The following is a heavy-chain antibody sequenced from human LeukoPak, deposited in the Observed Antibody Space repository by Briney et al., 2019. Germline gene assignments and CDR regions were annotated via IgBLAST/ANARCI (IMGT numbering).Heavy chain of an antibody. D-gene: IGHD3-3*01. V-gene: IGHV3-74*01. CDR3: IREDYDFWSDYYKYGELAHPDNYYYGMDV. CDR1: GFTFSRYW. J-gene: IGHJ6*02. CDR2: IKSDGSSA. Sequence: PGGSLRLSCAASGFTFSRYWMHWVRQAPGTGLVWVANIKSDGSSASYADSVKGRFTISRDNAQNTLYLQMNSLRAEDTAVYYCIREDYDFWSDYYKYGELAHPDNYYYGMDVWGQGTTVTVSS.